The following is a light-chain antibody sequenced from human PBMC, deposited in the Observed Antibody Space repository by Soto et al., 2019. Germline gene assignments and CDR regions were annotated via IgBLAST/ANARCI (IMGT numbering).Light chain of an antibody. CDR3: QSYDRSLSGRV. V-gene: IGLV1-40*01. CDR1: SSNIGAGYA. Sequence: QSVLTQPPSVSGAPGQRVTISCTRSSSNIGAGYAVHWYQQVPGTAPKVLMYDNNNRPSGVPDRFSGSKSATSASLAITGLQAEDEADYYCQSYDRSLSGRVFGGGTKLTVL. J-gene: IGLJ3*02. CDR2: DNN.